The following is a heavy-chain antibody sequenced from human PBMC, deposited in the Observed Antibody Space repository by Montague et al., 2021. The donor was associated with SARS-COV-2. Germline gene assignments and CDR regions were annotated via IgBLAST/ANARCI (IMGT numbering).Heavy chain of an antibody. D-gene: IGHD3-10*01. V-gene: IGHV4-34*01. J-gene: IGHJ4*02. CDR3: ARGARQGYGFRLGSFDY. CDR1: GGSFSGHY. Sequence: SETLSLTCAVYGGSFSGHYWNWSRQPPGKGLEWIGESNHSGSTNNNPSLKSRVTMSIDTSKNQISLKLSSVSAADTAVYDCARGARQGYGFRLGSFDYWGQGTLVTVSS. CDR2: SNHSGST.